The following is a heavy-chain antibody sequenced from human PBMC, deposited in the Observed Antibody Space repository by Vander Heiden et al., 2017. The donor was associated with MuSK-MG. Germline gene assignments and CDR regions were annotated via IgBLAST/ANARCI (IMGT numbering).Heavy chain of an antibody. V-gene: IGHV3-7*01. J-gene: IGHJ4*02. D-gene: IGHD3-22*01. Sequence: EVQLVESGGGLVQPGGSLGPFCAASGVAFSTYWMSWVRQAPGKGLEWVANIKQDGSEKYYVDSVKGRFTISRDNAKNSLYLQMNSLRAEDTDVYYCARGSYYYDSSGQRAFDYWGQGTLVTVSS. CDR2: IKQDGSEK. CDR1: GVAFSTYW. CDR3: ARGSYYYDSSGQRAFDY.